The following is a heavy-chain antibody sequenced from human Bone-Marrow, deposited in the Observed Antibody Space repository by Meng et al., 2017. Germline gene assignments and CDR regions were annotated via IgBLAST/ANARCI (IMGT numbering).Heavy chain of an antibody. CDR2: IVVGSGNT. V-gene: IGHV1-58*02. Sequence: SVKVSCKASGFTFTRSAMQWVRQARGQRLEWIGWIVVGSGNTNYAQKFQERVTITRDRSTSTAYKELSSLRSEDTAVYYCAAVQRHLRATAKYYYYGMDVWGQGTTVTVSS. J-gene: IGHJ6*02. CDR1: GFTFTRSA. D-gene: IGHD1-14*01. CDR3: AAVQRHLRATAKYYYYGMDV.